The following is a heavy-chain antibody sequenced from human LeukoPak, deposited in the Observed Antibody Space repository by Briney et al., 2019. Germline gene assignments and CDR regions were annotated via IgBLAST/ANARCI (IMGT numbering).Heavy chain of an antibody. CDR3: ARDGAGYGLISVDY. D-gene: IGHD5-24*01. J-gene: IGHJ4*02. Sequence: PGGSLRLSCVASGFTFSSYWMHWVRQDPRKGLVWVSRINGDGRDINYADSVRGRFTISRDNAKNTLYLQMNTLRVEDTAVYYCARDGAGYGLISVDYWGQGTLVTVSS. CDR1: GFTFSSYW. V-gene: IGHV3-74*01. CDR2: INGDGRDI.